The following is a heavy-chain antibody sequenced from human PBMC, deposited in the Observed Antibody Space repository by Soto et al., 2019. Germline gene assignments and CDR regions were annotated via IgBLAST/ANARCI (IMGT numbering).Heavy chain of an antibody. D-gene: IGHD1-26*01. CDR1: GGSISSGGYS. J-gene: IGHJ4*02. Sequence: SETLSLTCAVSGGSISSGGYSWSWIRQPPGKGLEWIGYIYHSGSTYYNPSLKSRVTISVDRTKNQFSLKLSSVTAADTAVYYCARGSSGTFHYWGQGTLVTVSS. CDR3: ARGSSGTFHY. V-gene: IGHV4-30-2*01. CDR2: IYHSGST.